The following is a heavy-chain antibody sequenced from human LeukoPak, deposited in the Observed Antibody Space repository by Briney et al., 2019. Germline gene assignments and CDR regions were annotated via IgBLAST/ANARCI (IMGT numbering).Heavy chain of an antibody. J-gene: IGHJ4*02. Sequence: GGSLRLSCAASGFTFSSYAMHWVRQAPGKGLEWVAVISYDGSNKYYADSVKGRFTISRDNSKNTLYLQMNSLRAEDTAVYYCARDASSGSSPRWGQGTLVTVSS. CDR3: ARDASSGSSPR. D-gene: IGHD1-26*01. V-gene: IGHV3-30-3*01. CDR1: GFTFSSYA. CDR2: ISYDGSNK.